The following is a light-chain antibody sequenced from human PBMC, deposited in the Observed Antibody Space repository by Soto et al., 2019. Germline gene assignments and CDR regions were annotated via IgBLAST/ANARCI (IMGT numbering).Light chain of an antibody. CDR1: SSDVGGYDY. CDR3: ASYTTTSADV. CDR2: EVT. J-gene: IGLJ1*01. V-gene: IGLV2-14*01. Sequence: QTALTQAAAVSGSAGQSITISCTGTSSDVGGYDYVSWYQQHPGKAPKFMIYEVTNRPSGVSHRFSGSKSGDTASLTISGLQAEDEADYYCASYTTTSADVFGTGTKVTVL.